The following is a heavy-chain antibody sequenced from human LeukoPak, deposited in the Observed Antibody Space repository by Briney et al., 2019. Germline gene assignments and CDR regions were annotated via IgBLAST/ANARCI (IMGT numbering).Heavy chain of an antibody. J-gene: IGHJ4*02. CDR1: GFPFSSFW. D-gene: IGHD1-26*01. Sequence: GGSLRLSCAASGFPFSSFWMHWVRQSPGKGLVWVSRIKGDGNDITYADSVRGRFSISRDNAKNTLYLQMNSLRAEDTAVYYCARDRGGSYYTTLNYWGQGTLVTVSS. CDR2: IKGDGNDI. CDR3: ARDRGGSYYTTLNY. V-gene: IGHV3-74*01.